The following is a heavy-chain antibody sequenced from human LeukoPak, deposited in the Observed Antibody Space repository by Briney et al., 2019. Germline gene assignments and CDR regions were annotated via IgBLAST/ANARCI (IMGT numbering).Heavy chain of an antibody. D-gene: IGHD5-18*01. J-gene: IGHJ4*02. Sequence: PGGSLRLSCAASGFTFSSYWMTWVRQAPGKGLEWVANIKQDGSEKYYVDSVKGRFTISRGNAKNSLYLQMNSLRAEDTAVYYCARGRTWIQLTSIQGGGQGTLVTVSS. CDR2: IKQDGSEK. CDR3: ARGRTWIQLTSIQG. V-gene: IGHV3-7*04. CDR1: GFTFSSYW.